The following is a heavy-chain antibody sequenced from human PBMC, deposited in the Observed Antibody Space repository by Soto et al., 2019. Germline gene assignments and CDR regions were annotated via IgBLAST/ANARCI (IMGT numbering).Heavy chain of an antibody. Sequence: GGSLRLSCAASGFTFNDHDMHWVRQAPGKGLEWVSSISWASGIREYADSVKGRFTISRDNAKNSLYLEMDSLRADDTALYYCTKDYHNYWSGYYAHWGQGTPVTVSS. CDR1: GFTFNDHD. CDR3: TKDYHNYWSGYYAH. V-gene: IGHV3-9*01. J-gene: IGHJ4*02. CDR2: ISWASGIR. D-gene: IGHD3-3*01.